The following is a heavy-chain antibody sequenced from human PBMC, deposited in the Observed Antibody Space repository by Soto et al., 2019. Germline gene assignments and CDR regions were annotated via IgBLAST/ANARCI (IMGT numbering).Heavy chain of an antibody. J-gene: IGHJ4*02. CDR1: GGSVSSGSYY. D-gene: IGHD5-12*01. CDR2: IYYSGST. V-gene: IGHV4-61*01. Sequence: PSETLSLTCTVSGGSVSSGSYYWSWIRQPPGKGLEWIGYIYYSGSTNYNPSLKSRVTISVDTSKNQFSLKLSSVTAADTAVYYCARDPDGYTDYRGQGTLLTLSS. CDR3: ARDPDGYTDY.